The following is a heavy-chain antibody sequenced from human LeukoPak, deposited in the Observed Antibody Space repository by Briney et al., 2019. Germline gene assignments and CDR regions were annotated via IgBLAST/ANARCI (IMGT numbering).Heavy chain of an antibody. V-gene: IGHV3-23*01. J-gene: IGHJ5*02. Sequence: PGGSLRLSCAASGFTFSNYAMSWVRQAPGKGLEWVSSISGSGGSTYYADSVKGRFTMSRESAKNSLYLQMNSLRAGDTAVYYCARAVAGTHWFDPWGQGTLVTVSS. CDR1: GFTFSNYA. D-gene: IGHD6-19*01. CDR2: ISGSGGST. CDR3: ARAVAGTHWFDP.